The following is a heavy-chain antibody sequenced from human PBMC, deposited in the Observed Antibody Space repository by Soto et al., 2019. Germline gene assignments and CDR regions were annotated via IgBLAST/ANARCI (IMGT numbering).Heavy chain of an antibody. CDR1: GYSFTSYW. CDR2: IDPSDSYT. D-gene: IGHD2-21*02. J-gene: IGHJ3*02. CDR3: ARHGGPYCRGDCYDDAFDI. Sequence: GESLKISCKGSGYSFTSYWISWVRQMPGKGLEWMGRIDPSDSYTNYSPSFQGHVTISADKSISTAYLQWSSLKASDTAMYYCARHGGPYCRGDCYDDAFDIWGQGTMVTVSS. V-gene: IGHV5-10-1*01.